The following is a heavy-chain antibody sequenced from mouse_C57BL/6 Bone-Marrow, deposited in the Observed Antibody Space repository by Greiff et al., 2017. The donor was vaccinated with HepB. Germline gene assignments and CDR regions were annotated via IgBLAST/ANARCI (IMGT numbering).Heavy chain of an antibody. CDR3: ARRLVVEYYFDY. J-gene: IGHJ2*01. Sequence: QVQLKESGAELARPGASVKMSCKASGYTFTSYTMHWVKQRPGQGLEWIGYINPSSGYTKYNQKFKDKATLTADKSSSTAHMQLSSLTSEDSAVYYCARRLVVEYYFDYWGQGTTLTVSS. CDR1: GYTFTSYT. CDR2: INPSSGYT. V-gene: IGHV1-4*01. D-gene: IGHD1-1*01.